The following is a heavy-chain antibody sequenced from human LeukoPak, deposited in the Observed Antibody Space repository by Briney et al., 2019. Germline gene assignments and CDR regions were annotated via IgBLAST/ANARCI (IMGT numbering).Heavy chain of an antibody. V-gene: IGHV4-34*01. CDR2: INHSGST. D-gene: IGHD3-22*01. CDR3: VRDSGYPLDY. CDR1: GGSFSGYY. Sequence: SETLSLTCAVYGGSFSGYYWSWIRQPPGKGLEWIGEINHSGSTNYNPSLKSRVTISVDTSKNQFSLKLSSVTAADTAVYYCVRDSGYPLDYWGQGTLVTVSS. J-gene: IGHJ4*02.